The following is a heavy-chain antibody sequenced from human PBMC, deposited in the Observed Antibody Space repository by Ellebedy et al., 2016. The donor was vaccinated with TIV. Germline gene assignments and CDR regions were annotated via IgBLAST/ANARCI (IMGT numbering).Heavy chain of an antibody. Sequence: SVRGRFTISRDKAKKSVYLQMNSLRVDDTGVYYCARDAMIGIFDSWGQGTLVTVSS. D-gene: IGHD3-22*01. CDR3: ARDAMIGIFDS. J-gene: IGHJ4*02. V-gene: IGHV3-11*06.